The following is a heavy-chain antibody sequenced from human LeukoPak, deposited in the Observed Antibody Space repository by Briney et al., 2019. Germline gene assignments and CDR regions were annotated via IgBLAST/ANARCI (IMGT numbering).Heavy chain of an antibody. CDR2: ISGSGGST. V-gene: IGHV3-23*01. J-gene: IGHJ3*02. Sequence: GGSLRLSCAASGFTFSSYAMSWVRQAPGKGLEWVSAISGSGGSTYYADSVKGRFTISRDNSKNTVYLQMNSLRAEDTAVYYCASTSIYYDKSGYYPCAFDIWGQGTMVTVSS. CDR1: GFTFSSYA. CDR3: ASTSIYYDKSGYYPCAFDI. D-gene: IGHD3-22*01.